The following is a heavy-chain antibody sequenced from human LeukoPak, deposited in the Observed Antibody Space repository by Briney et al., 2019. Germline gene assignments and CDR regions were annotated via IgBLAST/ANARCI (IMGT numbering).Heavy chain of an antibody. Sequence: GGSLRLSCAASGFTFSSYAMHWVRQAPGKGLEYVSAISSNGGSTYYANSVKGRFTISRDNSKNTLYLQMGSLRAEDMAVYYCASGGVSSPGRYWGQGTLVTVSS. D-gene: IGHD3-3*01. CDR3: ASGGVSSPGRY. V-gene: IGHV3-64*01. J-gene: IGHJ4*02. CDR1: GFTFSSYA. CDR2: ISSNGGST.